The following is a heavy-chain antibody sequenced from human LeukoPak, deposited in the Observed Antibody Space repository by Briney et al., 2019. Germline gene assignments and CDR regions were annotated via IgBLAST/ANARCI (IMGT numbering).Heavy chain of an antibody. CDR3: ARGGRYSGSYYGYYYYYHMDV. J-gene: IGHJ6*03. V-gene: IGHV1-8*01. Sequence: ASVKVSCKASGYTFTSYHSNWVRQATGQGLEWMGWMNPNSGNTGYAQKFQGRVTMTRNTSISTAYMELSSLRSEDTAVYYCARGGRYSGSYYGYYYYYHMDVWGKGTTVTVSS. CDR1: GYTFTSYH. D-gene: IGHD1-26*01. CDR2: MNPNSGNT.